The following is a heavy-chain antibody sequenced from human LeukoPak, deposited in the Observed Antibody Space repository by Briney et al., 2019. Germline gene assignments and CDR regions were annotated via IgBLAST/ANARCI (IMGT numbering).Heavy chain of an antibody. CDR2: IHYSGST. J-gene: IGHJ4*02. CDR1: GGSISSYY. D-gene: IGHD3-3*01. Sequence: SETLSLTCTVSGGSISSYYWSWIRQPPGKGLEWIGYIHYSGSTYYNPSLTSRVTISIDTSKNQFSLRLSSVTAADTAVYYCAREGSRDFWSGPVYYFDYWGQGTLVSVSS. V-gene: IGHV4-59*01. CDR3: AREGSRDFWSGPVYYFDY.